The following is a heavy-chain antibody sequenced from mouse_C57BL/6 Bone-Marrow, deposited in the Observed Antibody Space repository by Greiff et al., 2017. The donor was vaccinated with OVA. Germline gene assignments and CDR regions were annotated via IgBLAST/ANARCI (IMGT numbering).Heavy chain of an antibody. J-gene: IGHJ2*01. V-gene: IGHV1-69*01. Sequence: VQLQQPGAELVMPGASVKLSCKASGYTFTSYWMHWVKQRHGQGLEWIGEIDPSDSYTNYNQKFKGKSTLTVAKSSSTDYMQLSSLTSEDSAVYYCARRGERLRTAYYFDYWGQGTTLTVSA. D-gene: IGHD2-2*01. CDR2: IDPSDSYT. CDR1: GYTFTSYW. CDR3: ARRGERLRTAYYFDY.